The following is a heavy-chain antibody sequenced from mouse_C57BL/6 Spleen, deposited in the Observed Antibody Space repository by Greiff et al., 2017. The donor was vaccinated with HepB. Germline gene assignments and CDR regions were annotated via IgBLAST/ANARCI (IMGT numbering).Heavy chain of an antibody. CDR3: ARLSYYGSSSYYAMDY. V-gene: IGHV1-55*01. D-gene: IGHD1-1*01. J-gene: IGHJ4*01. CDR2: IYPGSGST. CDR1: GYTFTSYW. Sequence: QVHVKQPGAELVKPGASVKMSCKASGYTFTSYWITWVKQRPGQGLEWIGDIYPGSGSTKYNEKFKSKATLTVDTSSSTAYMQLSSLTSEDSAVYYCARLSYYGSSSYYAMDYWGQGTSVTVSS.